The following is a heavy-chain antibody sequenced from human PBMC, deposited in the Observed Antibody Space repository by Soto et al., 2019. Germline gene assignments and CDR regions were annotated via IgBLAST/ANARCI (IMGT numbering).Heavy chain of an antibody. CDR2: ISTYNGNT. V-gene: IGHV1-18*01. CDR3: AREAYCSYSRCSVHYFDY. CDR1: GYGFTSYG. J-gene: IGHJ4*02. D-gene: IGHD2-15*01. Sequence: ASVKVSCKASGYGFTSYGINWVRQAPGRGLEWMGWISTYNGNTNYAQKFQDRVTMTTDISTNTVYMELRSLRSDDTAVYYCAREAYCSYSRCSVHYFDYWGRGALVTVSS.